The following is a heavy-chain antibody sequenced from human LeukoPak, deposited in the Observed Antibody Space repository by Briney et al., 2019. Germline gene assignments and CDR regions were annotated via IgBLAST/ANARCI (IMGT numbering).Heavy chain of an antibody. D-gene: IGHD3-22*01. CDR3: ARVLRFGSSGYYSLSY. CDR1: GYTFTGYY. V-gene: IGHV1-2*02. CDR2: INPNSGGT. J-gene: IGHJ4*02. Sequence: ASVKVSCKASGYTFTGYYMHWVRQAPGQGLEWMGWINPNSGGTNYAQKFQGRVTMTRDTSISTAYMELSRLRSDDTAVYYCARVLRFGSSGYYSLSYWGQGTLVTVFS.